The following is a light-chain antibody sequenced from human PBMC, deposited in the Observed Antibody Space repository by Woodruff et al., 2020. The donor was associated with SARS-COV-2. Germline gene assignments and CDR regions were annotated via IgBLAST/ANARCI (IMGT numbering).Light chain of an antibody. Sequence: GYNYVSWYQQRPGKAPTLMIYEVSNRPSGVSGRFSGSKSGNTASLTISGLQTGDEADYYCSSYTSTSTYLFGAGSKVTVL. V-gene: IGLV2-14*01. CDR3: SSYTSTSTYL. CDR1: GYNY. J-gene: IGLJ1*01. CDR2: EVS.